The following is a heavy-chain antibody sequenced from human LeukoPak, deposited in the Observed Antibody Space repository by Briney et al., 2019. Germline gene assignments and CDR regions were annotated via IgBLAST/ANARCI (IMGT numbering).Heavy chain of an antibody. CDR2: IYYSGST. Sequence: SETLSLTCTVSGGSISSYYWSWIRQPPGKGLEWIGYIYYSGSTNYNPSLKSRVTISVDTSKNQFSLKLSSVTAADTAVYYCARGGMYYDFWSGYRIFDYWGQGTLVTVSS. J-gene: IGHJ4*02. D-gene: IGHD3-3*01. CDR1: GGSISSYY. CDR3: ARGGMYYDFWSGYRIFDY. V-gene: IGHV4-59*01.